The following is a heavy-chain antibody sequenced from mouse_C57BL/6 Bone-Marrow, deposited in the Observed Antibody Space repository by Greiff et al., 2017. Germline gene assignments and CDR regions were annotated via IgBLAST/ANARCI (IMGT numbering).Heavy chain of an antibody. V-gene: IGHV14-4*01. CDR2: IDPENGDT. J-gene: IGHJ4*01. CDR1: GFNIKDDY. CDR3: TTIAYDSNSYAMDY. Sequence: VQLQQSGAELVRPGASVKLSCTASGFNIKDDYMHWVKQRPEQGLEWIGWIDPENGDTEYASKFQGKATITADTSANTAYLQLSSLTSEDTAVYYCTTIAYDSNSYAMDYWGQGTSVTVSS. D-gene: IGHD2-5*01.